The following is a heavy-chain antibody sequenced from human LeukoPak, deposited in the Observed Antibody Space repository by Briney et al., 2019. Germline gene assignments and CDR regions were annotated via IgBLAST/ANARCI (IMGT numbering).Heavy chain of an antibody. CDR1: GFPFSSYG. J-gene: IGHJ4*02. D-gene: IGHD6-19*01. CDR3: AKDRPPAYSSGPYYFDY. CDR2: IRYDGSNK. Sequence: GGSLRLSRAASGFPFSSYGMYWVRPAPGKGLEWVAFIRYDGSNKYYADSVKGRFNLSRDNSKNTLYLQMNSLRAEDTAVYYCAKDRPPAYSSGPYYFDYWGQGTLVTVSS. V-gene: IGHV3-30*02.